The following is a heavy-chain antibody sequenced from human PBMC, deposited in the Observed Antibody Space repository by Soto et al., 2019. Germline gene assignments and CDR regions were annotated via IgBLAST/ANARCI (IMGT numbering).Heavy chain of an antibody. Sequence: QITLKESGPTLVKPTQTLTLTCTFSGFSLSTSGVGVAWIRQPPGKALEWLALIYWDDDKRYRPSLESRLTLTKDTSKTQVVLSMTNMDSVETATYYFVYLPCSGGSCYWFSFSGMDVRGQGTTVTVSS. CDR3: VYLPCSGGSCYWFSFSGMDV. CDR2: IYWDDDK. J-gene: IGHJ6*02. V-gene: IGHV2-5*02. D-gene: IGHD2-15*01. CDR1: GFSLSTSGVG.